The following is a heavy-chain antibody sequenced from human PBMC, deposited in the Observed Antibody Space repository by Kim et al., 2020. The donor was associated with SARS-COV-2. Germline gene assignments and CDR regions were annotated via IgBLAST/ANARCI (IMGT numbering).Heavy chain of an antibody. V-gene: IGHV3-15*01. CDR3: TTDLTPMIGEGVR. D-gene: IGHD3-10*02. CDR1: GFTFRERW. J-gene: IGHJ4*02. CDR2: IKTISAGGTT. Sequence: GGSLRLSCAASGFTFRERWMHWVRQAPGKGLEWVGRIKTISAGGTTAYPTSVKGRFTISSDDSKNMMYLQMNSLKSDDTAVYYCTTDLTPMIGEGVRWGQGTLVSVSS.